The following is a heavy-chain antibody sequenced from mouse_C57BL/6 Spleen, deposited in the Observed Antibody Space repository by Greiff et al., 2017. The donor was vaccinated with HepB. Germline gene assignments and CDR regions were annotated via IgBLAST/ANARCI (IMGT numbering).Heavy chain of an antibody. Sequence: EVHLVESGGGLVKPGGSLKLSCAASGFTFSDYGMHWVRQAPEKGLEWVAYISSGSSTIYYADTVKGRFTISRDNAKNTLFLQMTSLRSEDTAMYYCARAGTTVVDYYAMDYWGQGTSVTVSS. CDR2: ISSGSSTI. CDR3: ARAGTTVVDYYAMDY. V-gene: IGHV5-17*01. D-gene: IGHD1-1*01. J-gene: IGHJ4*01. CDR1: GFTFSDYG.